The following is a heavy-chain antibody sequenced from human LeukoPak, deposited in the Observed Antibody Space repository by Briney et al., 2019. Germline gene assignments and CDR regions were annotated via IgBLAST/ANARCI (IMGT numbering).Heavy chain of an antibody. V-gene: IGHV3-23*01. CDR1: TFPFSTYA. CDR2: ITATGGI. J-gene: IGHJ3*01. Sequence: GGSLRLSCSASTFPFSTYAMTWVRQAPGKGLEWVSSITATGGISYADSVKGRFTISRDNSKSTLYLQMNSLRAEDTAVYYCTKDPNGDYIGAFDFWGQGTMVTVSS. CDR3: TKDPNGDYIGAFDF. D-gene: IGHD4-17*01.